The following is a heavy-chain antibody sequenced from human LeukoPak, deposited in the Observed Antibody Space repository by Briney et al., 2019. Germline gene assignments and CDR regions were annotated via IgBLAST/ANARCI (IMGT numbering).Heavy chain of an antibody. D-gene: IGHD3-9*01. CDR3: VQADGGIRYFEWLYYFDH. Sequence: SETLSLTCAVSGASISSDGYSWSWIRQSPGKRPEWIGYVYHGGRTRYNPSLNSRVNMSVDTSKNLFSLILSSVTAADTALYFFVQADGGIRYFEWLYYFDHWGRGILVTVSS. V-gene: IGHV4-30-2*06. CDR1: GASISSDGYS. CDR2: VYHGGRT. J-gene: IGHJ4*02.